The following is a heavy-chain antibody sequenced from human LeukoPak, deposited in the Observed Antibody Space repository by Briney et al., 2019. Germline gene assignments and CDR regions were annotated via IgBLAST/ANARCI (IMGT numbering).Heavy chain of an antibody. CDR1: GYTFTSYS. Sequence: ASVKVSCKASGYTFTSYSLSWVRQAPGQGLEWMGWISTYNGNTNYAQKLQGRVTMTTDTATSTAYMELRSLRSDDTAVYYCARECRRYYDFWSSGGNAFDIWGQGTMVTVSS. CDR3: ARECRRYYDFWSSGGNAFDI. D-gene: IGHD3-3*01. J-gene: IGHJ3*02. V-gene: IGHV1-18*01. CDR2: ISTYNGNT.